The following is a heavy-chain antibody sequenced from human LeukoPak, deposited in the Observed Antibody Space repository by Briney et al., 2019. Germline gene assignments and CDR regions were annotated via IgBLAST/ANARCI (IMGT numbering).Heavy chain of an antibody. Sequence: QSGGSLRLSCAASGFTVSSNYMSWVRQAPGKGLEWVSVIYSGGSTYYADSVKGRFTISRDNSKNTLYLQMNSLRAEDTAVYYCAIDPSGSYPHYGMDVWGQGTTVTVSS. CDR1: GFTVSSNY. CDR3: AIDPSGSYPHYGMDV. J-gene: IGHJ6*02. D-gene: IGHD1-26*01. CDR2: IYSGGST. V-gene: IGHV3-66*01.